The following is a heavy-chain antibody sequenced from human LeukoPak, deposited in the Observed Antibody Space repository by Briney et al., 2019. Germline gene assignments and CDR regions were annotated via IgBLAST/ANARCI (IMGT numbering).Heavy chain of an antibody. CDR3: ARGKAAAGNSLWFDP. Sequence: SETLSLTCAVYGGSFSGYYWSWIRQPPGKGLEWIGEINHRGSTNYNPSLKSRVTISVDTSKNQFSLKLSSVTAADTAVYYCARGKAAAGNSLWFDPWGQGTLVTVSS. D-gene: IGHD6-13*01. CDR2: INHRGST. J-gene: IGHJ5*02. CDR1: GGSFSGYY. V-gene: IGHV4-34*01.